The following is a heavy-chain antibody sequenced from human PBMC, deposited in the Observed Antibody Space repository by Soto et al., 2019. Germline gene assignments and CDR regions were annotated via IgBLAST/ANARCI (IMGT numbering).Heavy chain of an antibody. CDR3: ARVFGDYYYYGMDV. J-gene: IGHJ6*02. D-gene: IGHD3-3*01. V-gene: IGHV3-30-3*01. Sequence: GGSLRLSCAASGFTFSSYAMHWVRQAPGNGLEWVAVISYDGSNKYYADSVKGRFTISRDNSKNTLYLQMNSLRAEDTAVYYCARVFGDYYYYGMDVWGQGTTVTVSS. CDR1: GFTFSSYA. CDR2: ISYDGSNK.